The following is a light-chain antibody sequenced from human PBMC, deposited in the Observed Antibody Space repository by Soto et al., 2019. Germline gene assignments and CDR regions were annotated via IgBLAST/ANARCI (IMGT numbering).Light chain of an antibody. Sequence: QSVLTQPPSVSAAPGQKVTISCSGRNSNIGNNFVSWYRQFPGTAPKLLIYGNNKRPSGIPDRFSGSKSGTSATLGITGLQTGDEADYYCGTWDTSLSAGVFGGGTQLTVL. CDR2: GNN. CDR3: GTWDTSLSAGV. CDR1: NSNIGNNF. V-gene: IGLV1-51*01. J-gene: IGLJ3*02.